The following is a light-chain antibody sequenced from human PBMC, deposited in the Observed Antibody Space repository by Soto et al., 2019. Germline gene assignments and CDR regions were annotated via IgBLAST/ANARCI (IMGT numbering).Light chain of an antibody. Sequence: QSALTQPASVSGSPGQSITISCTGTSSDVGGYNYVSWYHQQPGKAPKLMIYEVSNRPSGVSNRFSGSKSGNTASLIISGLQAEDEADYYCSSYTRSSTVVFGGGTKVTVL. J-gene: IGLJ2*01. CDR2: EVS. V-gene: IGLV2-14*01. CDR1: SSDVGGYNY. CDR3: SSYTRSSTVV.